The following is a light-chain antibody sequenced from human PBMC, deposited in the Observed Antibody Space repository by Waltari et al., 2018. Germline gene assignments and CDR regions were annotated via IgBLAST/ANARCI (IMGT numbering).Light chain of an antibody. CDR3: LQAYSFPRT. CDR2: TAS. V-gene: IGKV1-12*01. CDR1: QGISSR. Sequence: DIQMTQSPSFVSASVGDRVTITCRASQGISSRLAWYQQKPGKAPKLLIYTASTLQSGVPSRFGGSGSGTEFTLIITTLQPEDFATYFCLQAYSFPRTFGQGTKLEIK. J-gene: IGKJ2*01.